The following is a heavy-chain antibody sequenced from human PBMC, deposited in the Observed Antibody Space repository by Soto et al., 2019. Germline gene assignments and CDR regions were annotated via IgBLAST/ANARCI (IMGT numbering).Heavy chain of an antibody. D-gene: IGHD2-15*01. CDR3: ARDLAKGGGSAGFDY. CDR2: INPNSGGT. Sequence: GASVKVSCKASGYTFTGYYIHWVRQAPGQGLEWMGWINPNSGGTKYPQKFQGRATMTRDTSIRTVYMSLTGLKSDDTAVYFCARDLAKGGGSAGFDYWGQGTLVTVSS. V-gene: IGHV1-2*02. CDR1: GYTFTGYY. J-gene: IGHJ4*02.